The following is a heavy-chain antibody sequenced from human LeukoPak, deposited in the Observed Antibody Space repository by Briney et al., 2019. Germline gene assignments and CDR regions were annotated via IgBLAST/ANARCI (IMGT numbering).Heavy chain of an antibody. Sequence: PSETLSLTCAVSGYSISSGYYWGWIRQPPGTGLEWIGSIYHSGSTYYNPSLKSRVTISVDTSKNQFSLKLSSVTAADTAVYYCAGSRGSGSYYRRYYYYGMDVWGKGTTVTVSS. J-gene: IGHJ6*04. D-gene: IGHD3-10*01. CDR3: AGSRGSGSYYRRYYYYGMDV. CDR2: IYHSGST. V-gene: IGHV4-38-2*01. CDR1: GYSISSGYY.